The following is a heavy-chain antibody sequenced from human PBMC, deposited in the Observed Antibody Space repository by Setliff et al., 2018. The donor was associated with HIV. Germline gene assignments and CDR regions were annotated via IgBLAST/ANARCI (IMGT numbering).Heavy chain of an antibody. CDR2: ISYDGTSK. CDR3: ARETAAAGFFDY. CDR1: ESTFHA. D-gene: IGHD6-13*01. V-gene: IGHV3-30*04. J-gene: IGHJ4*02. Sequence: GGSLRLSCEASESTFHAMHWVRQAPGKGLEWLAVISYDGTSKYYADSVKGRFTISRDNSKSTQYLQMNSLRTEDTAVYYCARETAAAGFFDYWGQGTLVTSPQ.